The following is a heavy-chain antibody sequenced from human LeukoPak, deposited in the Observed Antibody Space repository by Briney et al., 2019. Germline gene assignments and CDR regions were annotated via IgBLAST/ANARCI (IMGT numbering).Heavy chain of an antibody. J-gene: IGHJ6*03. CDR1: GFTFSSYE. CDR2: ISSSSTSI. V-gene: IGHV3-48*03. CDR3: ARTSPKVDSSSWYYYYYYYMDV. D-gene: IGHD6-13*01. Sequence: GGSLRLSCAASGFTFSSYEMNWVRQAPGKGLEWVSYISSSSTSIFYTDSVKGRFTISRDNAKNTLYLQMNSLRAEDTAVHYCARTSPKVDSSSWYYYYYYYMDVWGKGTTVTVSS.